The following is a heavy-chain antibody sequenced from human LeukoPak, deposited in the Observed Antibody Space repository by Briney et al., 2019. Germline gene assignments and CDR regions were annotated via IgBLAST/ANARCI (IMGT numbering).Heavy chain of an antibody. CDR2: ISGSGGST. Sequence: GGSLRLSCAASGFTFSSYAMSWVRQAPGKGLDWVSAISGSGGSTYYADFVKGRFTISRDNSKNTLYLQMNSLRAEDTAVYYCAKDDDYGDYASDYWGQGTLVTVSS. V-gene: IGHV3-23*01. D-gene: IGHD4-17*01. J-gene: IGHJ4*02. CDR3: AKDDDYGDYASDY. CDR1: GFTFSSYA.